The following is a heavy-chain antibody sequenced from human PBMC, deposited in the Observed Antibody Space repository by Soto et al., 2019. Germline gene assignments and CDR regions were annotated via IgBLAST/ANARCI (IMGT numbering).Heavy chain of an antibody. CDR3: ARGGITMVRGPYYYYYGMDV. J-gene: IGHJ6*02. Sequence: SETLSLTCTVSGGSISSYYLSWIRQPPGKGLEWIGYIYYSGSTNYNPSLKSRVTISVDTSKNQFSLKLSSVTAADTAVYYCARGGITMVRGPYYYYYGMDVWGQGTTVTVSS. V-gene: IGHV4-59*01. CDR1: GGSISSYY. CDR2: IYYSGST. D-gene: IGHD3-10*01.